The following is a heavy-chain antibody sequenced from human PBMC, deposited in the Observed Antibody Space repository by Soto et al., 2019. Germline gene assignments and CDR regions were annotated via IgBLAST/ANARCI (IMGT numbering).Heavy chain of an antibody. D-gene: IGHD5-18*01. CDR3: ARDGGYSYAIDD. CDR1: GSTFTSYP. CDR2: INAGNGNT. J-gene: IGHJ4*02. V-gene: IGHV1-3*01. Sequence: ASSTVSCKSSGSTFTSYPMHCVLQSPGQRLEWMGWINAGNGNTKYSQKFQGRVTITRDTSASTAYMELSSLRSEDTAVYYCARDGGYSYAIDDWGQGTLVTVSS.